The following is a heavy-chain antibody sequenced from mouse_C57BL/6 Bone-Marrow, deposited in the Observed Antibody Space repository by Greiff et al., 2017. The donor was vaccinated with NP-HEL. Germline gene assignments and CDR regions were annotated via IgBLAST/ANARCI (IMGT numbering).Heavy chain of an antibody. CDR2: GQGLEWIG. J-gene: IGHJ3*01. CDR1: YTFSRRVH. Sequence: QVQLQQSGPELARPWASVKISCQAFYTFSRRVHFAIRDTNYWMQWVKQRPGQGLEWIGAIYPGHGDTSYNQKFKGKATLTADKSSSTAYMQHSSRTSEDSAVYYCAWGGVYYYGRFGAYWGQGTLVTVSA. V-gene: IGHV1-87*01. CDR3: SEDSAVYYCAWGGVYYYGRFGAY. D-gene: IGHD1-1*01.